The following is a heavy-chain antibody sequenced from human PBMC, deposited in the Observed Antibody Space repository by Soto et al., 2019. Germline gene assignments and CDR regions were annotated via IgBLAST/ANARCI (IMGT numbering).Heavy chain of an antibody. CDR3: ARARVYYYHYGMDV. CDR2: IIPIFDSI. Sequence: QVQLVQSGAEVKKPGSSVKVSCKASGGTFSSYAITWVRQAPGQGLEWMGGIIPIFDSINYAQKFQGRVTITADESTSTAYMGLSSLRSEDTAVYYCARARVYYYHYGMDVWGQGTTVTVSS. CDR1: GGTFSSYA. V-gene: IGHV1-69*01. J-gene: IGHJ6*02. D-gene: IGHD6-6*01.